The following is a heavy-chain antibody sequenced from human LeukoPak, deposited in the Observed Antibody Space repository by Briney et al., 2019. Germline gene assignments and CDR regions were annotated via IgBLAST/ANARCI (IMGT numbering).Heavy chain of an antibody. CDR1: GFTVSDPH. V-gene: IGHV3-53*01. J-gene: IGHJ5*01. D-gene: IGHD3-16*01. Sequence: GGSLRLSCAASGFTVSDPHMSWVRQAPGEGLEWVSAMYTGGTTYYADSVTGRFTVSRDTSRNTLFLHMNSLRAEDTAVYYCAKDEATSGGGLASWGQGTLVIVSS. CDR3: AKDEATSGGGLAS. CDR2: MYTGGTT.